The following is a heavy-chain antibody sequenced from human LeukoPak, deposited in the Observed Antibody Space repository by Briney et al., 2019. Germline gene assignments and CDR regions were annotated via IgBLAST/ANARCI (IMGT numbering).Heavy chain of an antibody. CDR2: INHSGST. V-gene: IGHV4-34*01. J-gene: IGHJ4*02. CDR3: ARGPVMTTVTTD. CDR1: GGSFSGYY. Sequence: SETLSLTCAVYGGSFSGYYWSWIRQPPGKGLEWIGEINHSGSTNYNPSLKSRVTISEDKSKNQFSLKLSSVTAADTAVYYCARGPVMTTVTTDWGQGTLVTVSS. D-gene: IGHD4-11*01.